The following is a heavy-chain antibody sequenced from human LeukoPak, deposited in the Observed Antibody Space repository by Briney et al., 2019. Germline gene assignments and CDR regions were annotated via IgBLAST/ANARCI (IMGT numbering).Heavy chain of an antibody. V-gene: IGHV1-24*01. D-gene: IGHD2-2*01. CDR3: ATELDCSSTSCYLDP. Sequence: ASVKVSCKVSGYTLTELSMHWVRQAPGKGLEWMGGFDPEDGETIYAQKFQGRVTMTEDTSTDTAYMELSSLRSEDTAVCYCATELDCSSTSCYLDPWGQGTLVTVSS. J-gene: IGHJ5*02. CDR2: FDPEDGET. CDR1: GYTLTELS.